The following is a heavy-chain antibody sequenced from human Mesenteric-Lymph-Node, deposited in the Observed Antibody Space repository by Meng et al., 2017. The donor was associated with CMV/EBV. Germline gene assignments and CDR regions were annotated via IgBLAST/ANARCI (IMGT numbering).Heavy chain of an antibody. D-gene: IGHD3-10*01. V-gene: IGHV3-21*01. CDR3: ARDTGDTITYYDAFDI. CDR1: GFSFTTYT. J-gene: IGHJ3*02. Sequence: GESLKISCAASGFSFTTYTMNWVRQAPGKGLEWVSSMSGSSSYIYYADSVKGRFTISRDNAKNSLYLQMNSLRAEDTAVYYCARDTGDTITYYDAFDIWGQGTMVTVSS. CDR2: MSGSSSYI.